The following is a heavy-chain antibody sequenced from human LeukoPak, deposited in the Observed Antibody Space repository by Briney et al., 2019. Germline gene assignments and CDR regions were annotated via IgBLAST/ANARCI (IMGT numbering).Heavy chain of an antibody. CDR2: IRYDGSDK. CDR3: AASFDY. V-gene: IGHV3-30*02. CDR1: GFIFSNYA. Sequence: GGSLRLSCAASGFIFSNYAMHWVRQAPGKGLQWVAFIRYDGSDKYYADSVKGRFTISRDNSNNTLYLHMNSLRAEDTAMYYCAASFDYWGQGTLVTVSS. J-gene: IGHJ4*02.